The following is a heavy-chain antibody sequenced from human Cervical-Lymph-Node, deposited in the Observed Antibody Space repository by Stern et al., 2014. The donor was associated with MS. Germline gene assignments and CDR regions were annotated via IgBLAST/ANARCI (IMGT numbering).Heavy chain of an antibody. CDR2: MSYDGSVK. Sequence: QVQLVESGGGVVQPGRSLRLSCAASGFTFSNYAMHWVRQAPGKGLEWVAVMSYDGSVKYYADSVKGRFTISRDNSKNTLYVQMNSLRIEDTAVYYCARERGSAYSLDYWGQGTLVTVSS. J-gene: IGHJ4*02. D-gene: IGHD3-22*01. CDR3: ARERGSAYSLDY. CDR1: GFTFSNYA. V-gene: IGHV3-30-3*01.